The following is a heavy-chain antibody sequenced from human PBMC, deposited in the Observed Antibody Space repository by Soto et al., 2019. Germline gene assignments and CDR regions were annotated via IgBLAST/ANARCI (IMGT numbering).Heavy chain of an antibody. CDR1: GGSFSGYY. D-gene: IGHD3-22*01. J-gene: IGHJ5*02. CDR2: INHSGST. V-gene: IGHV4-34*01. CDR3: ARGTITTNPRFDT. Sequence: PSETLSLTCAVYGGSFSGYYWSWIRQPPGKGLEWIGEINHSGSTNYNPSLKSRVTISVDTSKNQFSLKLSSVTAADTAVYYCARGTITTNPRFDTWGQGTLVTVSS.